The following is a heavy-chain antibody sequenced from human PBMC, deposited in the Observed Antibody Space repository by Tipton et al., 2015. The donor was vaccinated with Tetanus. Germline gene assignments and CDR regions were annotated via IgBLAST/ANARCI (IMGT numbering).Heavy chain of an antibody. V-gene: IGHV3-53*01. CDR1: GFIVSSHY. Sequence: VQLVQSGGGLIQPGGSLRLSCVASGFIVSSHYMSWVRQAPGKGLEWVSVMYSGGDTYYVDSVKGRFNISRDNSKNTLYLHTNSLRAEDTAVYYCAKDLRQLVRVDAFDTWGQGTLVTVSS. D-gene: IGHD6-6*01. CDR3: AKDLRQLVRVDAFDT. CDR2: MYSGGDT. J-gene: IGHJ3*02.